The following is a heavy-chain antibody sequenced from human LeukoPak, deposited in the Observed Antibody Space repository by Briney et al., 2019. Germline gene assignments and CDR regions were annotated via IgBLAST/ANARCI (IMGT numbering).Heavy chain of an antibody. CDR3: AKGNWRYFDY. CDR1: GITFSAYD. J-gene: IGHJ4*02. V-gene: IGHV3-33*06. D-gene: IGHD1-1*01. CDR2: ICYDGSNK. Sequence: GRSLRLSCVASGITFSAYDMHWVRQTPGKGLEWVAVICYDGSNKYCADSVKGRFTISRDNSKNTLYLQMNSLGADDTAVYYCAKGNWRYFDYWGQGTLVTVSS.